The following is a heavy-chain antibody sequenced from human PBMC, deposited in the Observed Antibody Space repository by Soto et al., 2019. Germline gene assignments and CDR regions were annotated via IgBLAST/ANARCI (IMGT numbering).Heavy chain of an antibody. CDR1: GASISSSSYY. CDR3: ASLFGYGLRYFDWLSYYYYGMDV. Sequence: ETLCLTCPVSGASISSSSYYWGWIRQPPGKGLEWIGSIYYSGSTYYNPSLKSRVTISVDTSKNQFSLKLSSVTAADTAVYYCASLFGYGLRYFDWLSYYYYGMDVWGQGTTVTVS. CDR2: IYYSGST. V-gene: IGHV4-39*01. J-gene: IGHJ6*02. D-gene: IGHD3-9*01.